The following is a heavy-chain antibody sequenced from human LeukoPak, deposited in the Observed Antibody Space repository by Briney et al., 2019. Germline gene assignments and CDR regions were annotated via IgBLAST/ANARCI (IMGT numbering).Heavy chain of an antibody. CDR1: GGTFSSYA. V-gene: IGHV1-69*05. CDR2: IIPIFGTA. Sequence: SVKVSCKASGGTFSSYAISWVLQAPGHGLEWMGRIIPIFGTANYAQKFQGRVTITTDESTSTAYMELSSLRSEDTAVYYCARIAVAGNRDDYWGQGTLVTVSS. J-gene: IGHJ4*02. D-gene: IGHD6-19*01. CDR3: ARIAVAGNRDDY.